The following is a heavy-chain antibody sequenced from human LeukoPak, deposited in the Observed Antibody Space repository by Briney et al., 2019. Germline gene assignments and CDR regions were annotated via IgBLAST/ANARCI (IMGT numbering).Heavy chain of an antibody. D-gene: IGHD3-16*01. CDR3: TRELGGSYNDY. V-gene: IGHV1-46*01. CDR1: GYPFTSYY. J-gene: IGHJ4*02. Sequence: ASVKVSCKASGYPFTSYYIHWVRQAPGQGLEWVGIINIPSGGSTSYGQKFQGRVTMTRDTSTSTVYMELSSLRSEDTAVYYCTRELGGSYNDYWGQGTPVIVSS. CDR2: INIPSGGST.